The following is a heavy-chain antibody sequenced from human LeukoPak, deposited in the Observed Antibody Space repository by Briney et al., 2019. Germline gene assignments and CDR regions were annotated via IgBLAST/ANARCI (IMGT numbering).Heavy chain of an antibody. Sequence: PGGSLRLSCAASGFTFSSYSMNWVRQAPGKGLEWVSSISSSSSYIYYADSVKGRFTISRDNAKNSLYLQMNSLRAEDTAVYYCARDPLKDYSSSWYNTYYYYMDVWGKGTTVTVSS. J-gene: IGHJ6*03. CDR3: ARDPLKDYSSSWYNTYYYYMDV. CDR1: GFTFSSYS. D-gene: IGHD6-13*01. CDR2: ISSSSSYI. V-gene: IGHV3-21*01.